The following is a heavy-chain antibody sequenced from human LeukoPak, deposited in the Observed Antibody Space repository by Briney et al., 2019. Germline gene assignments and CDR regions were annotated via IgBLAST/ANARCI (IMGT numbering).Heavy chain of an antibody. V-gene: IGHV1-24*01. Sequence: ASVKVSCKVSGYTLTELSMHWVRQAPGKGLEWMGGFDPEDGETIYAQKFQGRVTITRNTSISTAYMELSSLRPEDTAVYYCASSSSSIAAQGYYYYYMDVWGKGTTVTVSS. CDR3: ASSSSSIAAQGYYYYYMDV. CDR1: GYTLTELS. D-gene: IGHD6-6*01. CDR2: FDPEDGET. J-gene: IGHJ6*03.